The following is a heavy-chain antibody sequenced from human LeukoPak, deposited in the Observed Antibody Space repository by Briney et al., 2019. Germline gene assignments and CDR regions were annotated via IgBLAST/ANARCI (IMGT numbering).Heavy chain of an antibody. J-gene: IGHJ4*02. CDR2: ISSNGGST. CDR1: GFTFSSYA. CDR3: ARADSTTVTTWPFDY. D-gene: IGHD4-17*01. Sequence: TGGSLRLSCAASGFTFSSYAMHWVRQAPGKGLEYVSAISSNGGSTYYANSVKGRFTISRDNSKNTLYLQMGSLRAEEMAVYYCARADSTTVTTWPFDYWGQGTLVTVSS. V-gene: IGHV3-64*01.